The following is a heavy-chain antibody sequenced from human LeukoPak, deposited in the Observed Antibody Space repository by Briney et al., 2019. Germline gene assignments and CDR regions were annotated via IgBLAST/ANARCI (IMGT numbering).Heavy chain of an antibody. J-gene: IGHJ1*01. Sequence: SETLSLTCAVYGGSFSGYYWSWIRQPPGKGLEWIGEINHSGSTNYNPSLKSRVTISVDTSKNQFSLKLSSVTAADTAVYYCARGRVIAAAGKPTGYFQHWGQGTLVTVSS. CDR1: GGSFSGYY. V-gene: IGHV4-34*01. D-gene: IGHD6-13*01. CDR2: INHSGST. CDR3: ARGRVIAAAGKPTGYFQH.